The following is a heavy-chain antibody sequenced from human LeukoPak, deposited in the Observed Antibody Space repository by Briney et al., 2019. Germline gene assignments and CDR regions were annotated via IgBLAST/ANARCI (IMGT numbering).Heavy chain of an antibody. CDR3: ARGYQELYVTEGWFDP. CDR2: ITSSGSTI. J-gene: IGHJ5*02. CDR1: GFTFSDYY. D-gene: IGHD2-2*01. Sequence: GGSLRLSCAASGFTFSDYYMSWIRQAPGKGLEWVSYITSSGSTIYYADSVKGRFTISRDNAKNSLYLQMNSLRAEDTAVYYCARGYQELYVTEGWFDPWGQGTLVTVSS. V-gene: IGHV3-11*01.